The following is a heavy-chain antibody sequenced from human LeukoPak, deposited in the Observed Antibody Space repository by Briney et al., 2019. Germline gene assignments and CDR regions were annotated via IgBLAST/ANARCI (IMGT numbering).Heavy chain of an antibody. Sequence: GGSLRLSCAASGFAFSAYGMHWVRQAPGKGLEWVAVLSYDGTNGYYAGSVKGRLTISRGNSKNTLDLQMNSLRAEDTAVYYCAKGLNSGWYGQSFDLWGQGTLETVSS. CDR2: LSYDGTNG. CDR1: GFAFSAYG. D-gene: IGHD6-19*01. CDR3: AKGLNSGWYGQSFDL. V-gene: IGHV3-30*18. J-gene: IGHJ4*02.